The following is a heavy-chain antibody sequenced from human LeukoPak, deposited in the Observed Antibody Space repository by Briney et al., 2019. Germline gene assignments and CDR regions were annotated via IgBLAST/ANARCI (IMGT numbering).Heavy chain of an antibody. CDR1: GGTFSNYA. J-gene: IGHJ4*02. Sequence: SVKVSCKASGGTFSNYAISWVRQAPGQGLEWMGGIISFFGTANYAQRFQGRVTIIADESTNTAYMELSSLRSEDTAVYYCAEAAAGTLVPFDYWGQGTLVTVSS. D-gene: IGHD6-13*01. CDR3: AEAAAGTLVPFDY. V-gene: IGHV1-69*13. CDR2: IISFFGTA.